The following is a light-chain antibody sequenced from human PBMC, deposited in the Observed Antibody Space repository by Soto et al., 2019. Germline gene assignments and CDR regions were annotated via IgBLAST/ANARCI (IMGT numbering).Light chain of an antibody. Sequence: DIQVTQSPSSLSASVGDRVTITCRASQSISSYLNWYQQKPGKAPKLLIYAASSLQSGVPSRFSGSGSGTDFSLTISSLQPEDFASYYCQESYSTPWACGQGTKVEI. V-gene: IGKV1-39*01. CDR2: AAS. J-gene: IGKJ1*01. CDR3: QESYSTPWA. CDR1: QSISSY.